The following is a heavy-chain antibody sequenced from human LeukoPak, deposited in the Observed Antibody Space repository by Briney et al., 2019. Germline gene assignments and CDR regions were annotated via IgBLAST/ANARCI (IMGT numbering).Heavy chain of an antibody. CDR2: FDPEDGET. J-gene: IGHJ5*02. CDR3: ATLSAAYQLLSGWFDP. CDR1: GYTLTELS. V-gene: IGHV1-24*01. Sequence: ASVKVSCKVSGYTLTELSMHWVRQAPGKGLEWMGGFDPEDGETVYAQKFQGRVTMTEDTSTDTAYMELSSLRSEDTALYYCATLSAAYQLLSGWFDPWGQGTLVTVSS. D-gene: IGHD2-2*01.